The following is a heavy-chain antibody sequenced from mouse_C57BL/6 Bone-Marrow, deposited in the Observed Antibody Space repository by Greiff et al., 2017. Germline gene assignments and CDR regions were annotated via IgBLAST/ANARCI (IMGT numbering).Heavy chain of an antibody. J-gene: IGHJ3*01. CDR3: ARESYDYDGGTWFAY. D-gene: IGHD2-4*01. Sequence: VKLQESGPGLVQPSQSLSITCTVSGFSLTSYGVHWVRQSPGKGLEWLGVIWSGGSTDYNAAFISRLSISKDNSKSQVFFKMNSLQADDTAIYYCARESYDYDGGTWFAYWGQGTLVTVSA. CDR2: IWSGGST. V-gene: IGHV2-2*01. CDR1: GFSLTSYG.